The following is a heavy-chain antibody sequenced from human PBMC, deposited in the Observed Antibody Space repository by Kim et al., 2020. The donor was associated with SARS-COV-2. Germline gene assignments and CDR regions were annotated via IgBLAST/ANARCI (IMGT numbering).Heavy chain of an antibody. J-gene: IGHJ5*02. D-gene: IGHD2-2*01. V-gene: IGHV1-46*01. Sequence: TSYAQKFQGRVTMTRDTSTGTVYMELSSLRSEDTAVYYCARDSPVVALDPWGQGTLVTVSS. CDR3: ARDSPVVALDP. CDR2: T.